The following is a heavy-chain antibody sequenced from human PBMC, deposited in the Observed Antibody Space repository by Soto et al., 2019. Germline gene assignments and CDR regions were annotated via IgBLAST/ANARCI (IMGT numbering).Heavy chain of an antibody. J-gene: IGHJ6*02. V-gene: IGHV1-18*01. D-gene: IGHD3-22*01. Sequence: ASVKVSCKASGYTFTSYGISWVRQAPGQGFEWMGWISAYNGNTNYAQKLQGRVTMTTDTSTSTAYMELRSLRSDDTAVYYCARGSFYDSSQSNYGMDVWGQGTTVTVSS. CDR3: ARGSFYDSSQSNYGMDV. CDR1: GYTFTSYG. CDR2: ISAYNGNT.